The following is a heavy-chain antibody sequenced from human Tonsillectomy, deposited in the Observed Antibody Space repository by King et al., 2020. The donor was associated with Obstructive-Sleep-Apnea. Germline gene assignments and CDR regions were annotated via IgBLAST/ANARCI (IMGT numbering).Heavy chain of an antibody. CDR3: ASDGGRYGSGSYPLTD. Sequence: VQLVESGGGVVQPGRSLRLSCAASGFTFSSYAMHWVRQAPGKGLEWVAVISYAGSNKYYADSVKGRFTISRDNSKNTLYLQMNSLRAEDTAVYYWASDGGRYGSGSYPLTDWGQGTLVTVSS. CDR1: GFTFSSYA. CDR2: ISYAGSNK. J-gene: IGHJ4*02. D-gene: IGHD3-10*01. V-gene: IGHV3-30*04.